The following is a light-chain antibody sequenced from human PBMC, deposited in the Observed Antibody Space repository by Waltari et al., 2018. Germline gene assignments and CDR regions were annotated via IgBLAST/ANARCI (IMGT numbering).Light chain of an antibody. J-gene: IGKJ1*01. CDR3: QQYNSYWT. Sequence: DIQMTQSPSTLSASVGDRVTITCRASHSIGSWLAWYQQKPGKAPKLLIYKASSLKSGVPSRFNGSASGTEFTLTINSLQPDDFATYYCQQYNSYWTFGQGTKVEIK. CDR2: KAS. CDR1: HSIGSW. V-gene: IGKV1-5*03.